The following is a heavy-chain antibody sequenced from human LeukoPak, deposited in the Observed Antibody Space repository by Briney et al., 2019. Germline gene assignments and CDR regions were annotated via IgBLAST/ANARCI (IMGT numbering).Heavy chain of an antibody. Sequence: GGSLRLSCAASGFTLSSYWMSWVRQAPGKGLEWVANIKQDGSEKYYVDSVKGRFTISRDNAKNSLYLQMNSLRAEDTAVYYCARVGVGARFDYWGRGTLVTDSS. J-gene: IGHJ4*02. D-gene: IGHD1-26*01. CDR1: GFTLSSYW. V-gene: IGHV3-7*01. CDR3: ARVGVGARFDY. CDR2: IKQDGSEK.